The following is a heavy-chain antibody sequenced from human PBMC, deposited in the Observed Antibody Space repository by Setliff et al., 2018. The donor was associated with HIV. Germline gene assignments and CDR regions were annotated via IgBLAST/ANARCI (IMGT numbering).Heavy chain of an antibody. CDR3: ARHMEYYYYYMDV. J-gene: IGHJ6*03. Sequence: ASETLSLTCAVSAASISSSTYYWAWIRQPPGKGLEWIATMHKGGSTHYNPSLKSRVTMFVDTSKNQSSLTVSSVTAADTAVYYCARHMEYYYYYMDVWGKGTTVTVSS. CDR2: MHKGGST. CDR1: AASISSSTYY. D-gene: IGHD1-1*01. V-gene: IGHV4-39*01.